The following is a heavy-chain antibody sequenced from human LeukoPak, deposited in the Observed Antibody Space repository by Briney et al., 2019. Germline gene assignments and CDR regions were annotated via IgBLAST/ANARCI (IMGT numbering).Heavy chain of an antibody. V-gene: IGHV4-59*12. J-gene: IGHJ5*02. CDR2: IYYSGST. CDR1: GGSFSGYY. D-gene: IGHD4-17*01. Sequence: SSETLSLTCAVYGGSFSGYYWSWIRQPPGKGLEWIGYIYYSGSTNYNPSLKSRLTMSVDTSKNQFSLKLNSVTAADTAVYYCVRAGDYGDYVGWFDPWGQGTLVTVSS. CDR3: VRAGDYGDYVGWFDP.